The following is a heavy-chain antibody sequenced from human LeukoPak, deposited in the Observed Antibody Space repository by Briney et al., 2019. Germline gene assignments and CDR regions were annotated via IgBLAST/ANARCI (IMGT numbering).Heavy chain of an antibody. CDR3: ARKYGDSHDAFDI. D-gene: IGHD4-17*01. J-gene: IGHJ3*02. CDR2: IIPIFGTA. V-gene: IGHV1-69*06. Sequence: SVKVSCKAPGGTFSSYAISWVRQAPGQGLEWMGGIIPIFGTANYAQKFQGRVTITADKSTSTAYMELSSLRSEDTAVYYCARKYGDSHDAFDIWGQGTMVTVSS. CDR1: GGTFSSYA.